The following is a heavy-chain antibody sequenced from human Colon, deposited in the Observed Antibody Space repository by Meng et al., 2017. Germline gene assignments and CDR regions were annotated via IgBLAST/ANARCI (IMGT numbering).Heavy chain of an antibody. CDR1: GGSVISNGYD. V-gene: IGHV4-61*08. J-gene: IGHJ5*02. CDR2: IYCSGST. D-gene: IGHD5-12*01. CDR3: SRDSGYDKNWFDP. Sequence: GELQGAGPGVVMPSEALSLTLSCSGGSVISNGYDMSWVRQPPGKGLEWIGFIYCSGSTNDNPSLKSLVSISVDTTKDQFSLKVSSVTAADTAVYYCSRDSGYDKNWFDPWGQGTLVTVSS.